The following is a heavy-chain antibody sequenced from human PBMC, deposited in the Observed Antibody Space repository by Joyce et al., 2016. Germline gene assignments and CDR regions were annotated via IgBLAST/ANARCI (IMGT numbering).Heavy chain of an antibody. J-gene: IGHJ4*02. CDR3: AKDAQSAPYYFDS. Sequence: EVQLLESGGGLVQPGGSLRLSCAASGFTFTVFSMTWVRQAPGKGLEGVSSVNGVGGFTDYADSLKGRFTIFTDNSKNTLYLEMSSLSADDTAVYYCAKDAQSAPYYFDSWGRGTLVAVSS. CDR1: GFTFTVFS. D-gene: IGHD4-11*01. CDR2: VNGVGGFT. V-gene: IGHV3-23*01.